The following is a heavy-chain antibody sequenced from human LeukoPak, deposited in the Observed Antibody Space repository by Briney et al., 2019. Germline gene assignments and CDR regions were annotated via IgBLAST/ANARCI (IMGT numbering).Heavy chain of an antibody. D-gene: IGHD3-16*02. CDR3: ARGGYDYVWGSYRYTGMVY. Sequence: PSETLSLTCAVYGGSFSGYYWSWIRQPPGKGLEWIGEINHSGSTNYNPSLKSRVTISVDTSKNQFSLKLSSVTAADTAVYYCARGGYDYVWGSYRYTGMVYWGQGTLVTVSS. CDR2: INHSGST. J-gene: IGHJ4*02. V-gene: IGHV4-34*01. CDR1: GGSFSGYY.